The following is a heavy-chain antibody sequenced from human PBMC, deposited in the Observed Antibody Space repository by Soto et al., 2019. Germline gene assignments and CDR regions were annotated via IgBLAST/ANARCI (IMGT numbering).Heavy chain of an antibody. V-gene: IGHV4-34*01. CDR1: GGSFSGYY. CDR3: ARYSSSWYGFKNWFDP. Sequence: SATLSLTCAVYGGSFSGYYWSWIRQPPGKGLEWIGEINHIVSTNYNPSLKSRVTISVDTSKNQFSLKLSSVTAADTAVYYCARYSSSWYGFKNWFDPWGQGTLVTSPQ. J-gene: IGHJ5*02. CDR2: INHIVST. D-gene: IGHD6-13*01.